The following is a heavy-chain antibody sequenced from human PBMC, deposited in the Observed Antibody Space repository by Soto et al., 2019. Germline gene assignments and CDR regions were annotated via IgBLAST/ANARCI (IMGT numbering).Heavy chain of an antibody. CDR1: GFTFSNYS. V-gene: IGHV3-48*01. J-gene: IGHJ4*02. CDR3: ARVGWELLLDYFDY. D-gene: IGHD1-26*01. CDR2: ISSSSSTI. Sequence: EVQLVESGGGLVQPGGSLRLSCAASGFTFSNYSMNWVRQAPGKGLEWVSYISSSSSTIFYADSVKGRFTISRDNAKNSLYLQMNSLRAEDTAVYYCARVGWELLLDYFDYWGQGTLVTVSS.